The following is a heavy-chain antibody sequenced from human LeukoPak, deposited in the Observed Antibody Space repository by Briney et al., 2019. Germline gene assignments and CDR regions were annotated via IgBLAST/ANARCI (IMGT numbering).Heavy chain of an antibody. D-gene: IGHD3/OR15-3a*01. CDR3: ARRAGTGDRDYFDS. Sequence: KPSETLSLTCTVSVGSISSYYWSWIRQPPGKGLEWIGYIYYSGRTNYNPSLKSRVTVSADTSKNQFSLRLSSVTAADTAIYCARRAGTGDRDYFDSWGQGTLVTVSS. J-gene: IGHJ4*02. CDR1: VGSISSYY. CDR2: IYYSGRT. V-gene: IGHV4-59*08.